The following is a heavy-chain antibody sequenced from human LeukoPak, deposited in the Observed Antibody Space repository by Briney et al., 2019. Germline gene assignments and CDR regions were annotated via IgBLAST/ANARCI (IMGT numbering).Heavy chain of an antibody. J-gene: IGHJ4*02. Sequence: PSGTLSLTCTVSDASISSSTYWGCIRQPPGKGLGWIGSIYYSGNTYYNPSLKSRVTISVDTSKNQFSLKLSSVTAADTAVYYCASAQRGHSYGYAGPFDYWGQGTLVTVSS. CDR3: ASAQRGHSYGYAGPFDY. CDR1: DASISSSTY. V-gene: IGHV4-39*01. CDR2: IYYSGNT. D-gene: IGHD5-18*01.